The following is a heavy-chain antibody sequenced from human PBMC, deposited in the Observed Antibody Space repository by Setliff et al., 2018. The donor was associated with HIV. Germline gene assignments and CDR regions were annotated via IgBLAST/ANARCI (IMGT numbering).Heavy chain of an antibody. CDR3: ASRVYYYDSNKVLREEGFDP. J-gene: IGHJ5*02. CDR1: GGSASNSRYY. Sequence: SETLSLTCTVSGGSASNSRYYWAWIRQPPGKGLEYIGSIYYNEKTYYSPSLKGRVNISVDTSKNQFSLNLTSVTAADTAVYFCASRVYYYDSNKVLREEGFDPWGQGTLVTVSS. D-gene: IGHD3-22*01. V-gene: IGHV4-39*01. CDR2: IYYNEKT.